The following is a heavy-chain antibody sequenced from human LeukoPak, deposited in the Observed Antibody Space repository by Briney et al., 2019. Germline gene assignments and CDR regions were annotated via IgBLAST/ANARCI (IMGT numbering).Heavy chain of an antibody. CDR1: GLTVSSEY. V-gene: IGHV3-53*01. CDR2: IYSTGNT. CDR3: ASSSRREQRDNHYYFMDV. Sequence: PGGSLRLSCAASGLTVSSEYMSWVRQAPGKGLEWVAVIYSTGNTYYANSVKGRFTISRDSSKSTLYLHMNSLRAEDTAVYYCASSSRREQRDNHYYFMDVWGKGTTVTVSS. D-gene: IGHD1/OR15-1a*01. J-gene: IGHJ6*03.